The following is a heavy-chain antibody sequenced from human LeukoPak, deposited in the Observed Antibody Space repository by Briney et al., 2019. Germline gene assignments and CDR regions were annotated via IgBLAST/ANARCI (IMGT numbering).Heavy chain of an antibody. D-gene: IGHD5-12*01. V-gene: IGHV3-15*01. CDR3: ITVYDSVAN. CDR1: GFTFTNAW. J-gene: IGHJ4*02. Sequence: GGSLSLSCAASGFTFTNAWMDWVRQAPGKGLEWVGRIKSRPDGGTTDFAAPVKGRFTISRDDSKNTLYLHMNSLKTEDTAVYYCITVYDSVANWGRGTLVTVSS. CDR2: IKSRPDGGTT.